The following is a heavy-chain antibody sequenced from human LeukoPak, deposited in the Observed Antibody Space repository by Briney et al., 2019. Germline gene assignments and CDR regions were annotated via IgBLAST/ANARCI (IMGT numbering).Heavy chain of an antibody. CDR1: GFTFSSFG. D-gene: IGHD1-26*01. Sequence: PGRSLTLSCAASGFTFSSFGMHWVRQAPGKGLEWVAVISYDGSNKYYADSVKGRFTISRDNSKNTLYLQMNSLRAEDTAVYYCARVGGSYSTYWGQGTLVTVSS. J-gene: IGHJ4*02. V-gene: IGHV3-30*19. CDR3: ARVGGSYSTY. CDR2: ISYDGSNK.